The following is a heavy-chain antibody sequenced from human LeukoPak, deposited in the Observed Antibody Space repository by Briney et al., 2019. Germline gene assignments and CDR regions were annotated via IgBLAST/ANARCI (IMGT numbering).Heavy chain of an antibody. J-gene: IGHJ6*02. CDR1: GFTFSSYW. D-gene: IGHD3-9*01. CDR3: AREDPYSEGMDV. V-gene: IGHV3-74*03. CDR2: IKSDGSSE. Sequence: PGGSLRLSCAASGFTFSSYWMHWVRQAPGKGGVWVSRIKSDGSSETYADSVKGRFTLSRDNATNTLYVQMNSLRAEDTAVYYCAREDPYSEGMDVWGQGTSVTVSS.